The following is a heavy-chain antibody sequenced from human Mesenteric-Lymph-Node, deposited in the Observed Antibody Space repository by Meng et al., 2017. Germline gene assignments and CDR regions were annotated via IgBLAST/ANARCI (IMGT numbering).Heavy chain of an antibody. V-gene: IGHV4-31*03. CDR1: GGSISSGGFY. CDR3: ARTNYGDYNWFDP. D-gene: IGHD4-17*01. Sequence: VLLQESAPGPVKPSQTLALTFTVSGGSISSGGFYWSWIRQHPGKGLGWIGYIYYSGSTYYNPSLRSRVAISIDTSKNQFSLKLTSVTAADTAVYFCARTNYGDYNWFDPWGQGTLVTVSS. J-gene: IGHJ5*02. CDR2: IYYSGST.